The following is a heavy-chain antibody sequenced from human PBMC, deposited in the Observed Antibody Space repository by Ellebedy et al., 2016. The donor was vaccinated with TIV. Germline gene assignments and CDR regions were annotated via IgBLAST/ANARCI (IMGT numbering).Heavy chain of an antibody. CDR2: ISYDGSNK. CDR1: GFTFSSYA. V-gene: IGHV3-30-3*01. D-gene: IGHD6-19*01. Sequence: GESLKISXAASGFTFSSYAMHRVRQAPGKGLEWVAVISYDGSNKYYADSVKGRFTISRDNSKNTLYLQMNSLRAEDTAVYYCAREDSSGWYFNWGQGTLVTVSS. CDR3: AREDSSGWYFN. J-gene: IGHJ4*02.